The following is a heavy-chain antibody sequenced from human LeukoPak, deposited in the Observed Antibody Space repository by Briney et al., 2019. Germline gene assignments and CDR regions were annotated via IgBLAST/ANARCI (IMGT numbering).Heavy chain of an antibody. CDR2: ISSSSSYI. J-gene: IGHJ4*02. V-gene: IGHV3-21*01. CDR1: GFTFSSYS. D-gene: IGHD3-10*01. Sequence: GGSLRLSCAASGFTFSSYSMNWVRQAPGEGLEWVSSISSSSSYIYYADSVKGRFTISRDNAKNSLYLQMASLGPEDTAVYYCARDLRQWRVLLWFGELFGADYYFDYWGQGTLVTVSS. CDR3: ARDLRQWRVLLWFGELFGADYYFDY.